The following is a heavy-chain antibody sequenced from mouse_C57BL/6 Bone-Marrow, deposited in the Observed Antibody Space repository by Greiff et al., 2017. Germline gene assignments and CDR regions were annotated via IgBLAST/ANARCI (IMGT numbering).Heavy chain of an antibody. J-gene: IGHJ1*03. Sequence: VKLQQPGAELVKPGASVTLSCKASGYTFTSYWMHWVKQRPGQGLEWIGMIHPNSGSTNYNEKFKSKATLTVDKASSTAYMQLSSLTSEDSAVYYCARSHYYGSSYPWYFDVWGTGTTVTVSS. V-gene: IGHV1-64*01. D-gene: IGHD1-1*01. CDR2: IHPNSGST. CDR3: ARSHYYGSSYPWYFDV. CDR1: GYTFTSYW.